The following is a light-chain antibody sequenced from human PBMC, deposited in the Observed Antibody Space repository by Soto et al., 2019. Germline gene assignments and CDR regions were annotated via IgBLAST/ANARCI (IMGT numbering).Light chain of an antibody. CDR2: TAS. V-gene: IGKV1-9*01. CDR3: QQRNSYPIT. Sequence: DIQMTQSPSTLPASVGDRVTITCRASQGISSYLAWYQQKPGKAPNLLIHTASTLQSGVPSRFSGSGSGTEFTLTISSLQPEDFATYYCQQRNSYPITFGQGTRLEIK. CDR1: QGISSY. J-gene: IGKJ5*01.